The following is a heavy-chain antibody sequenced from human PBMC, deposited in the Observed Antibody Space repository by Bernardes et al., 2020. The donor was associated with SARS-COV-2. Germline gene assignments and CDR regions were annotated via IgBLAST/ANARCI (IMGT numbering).Heavy chain of an antibody. CDR3: ARDSGAATGLNWFDP. J-gene: IGHJ5*02. D-gene: IGHD6-13*01. CDR1: GFIFSESR. Sequence: GGSLRLSCAASGFIFSESRMHWVRQAPGKGLAWVSSIGVSSISMNYADSVKGRFTVSRDNAKNSLYLQMTSLTAEDTAVYFCARDSGAATGLNWFDPWGQGSLATVSS. V-gene: IGHV3-48*04. CDR2: IGVSSISM.